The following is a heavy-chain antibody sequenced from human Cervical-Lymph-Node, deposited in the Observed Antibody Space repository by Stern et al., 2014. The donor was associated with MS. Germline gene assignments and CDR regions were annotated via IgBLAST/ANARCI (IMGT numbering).Heavy chain of an antibody. V-gene: IGHV3-23*04. CDR1: GFTFSSYA. J-gene: IGHJ6*02. CDR2: ISGSGGST. D-gene: IGHD5-18*01. Sequence: EVQLVESGGGLVQPGGSLRLSCAASGFTFSSYAMSWVRQAPGKGLEWVSAISGSGGSTYYADYVKGRFTISRDNSKNTLYLQMNSLRAEDTAVYYCALDTAMVYYYYGMDVWGQGTTVTVSS. CDR3: ALDTAMVYYYYGMDV.